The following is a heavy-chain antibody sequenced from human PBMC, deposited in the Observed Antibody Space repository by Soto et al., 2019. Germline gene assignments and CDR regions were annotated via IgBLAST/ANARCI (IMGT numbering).Heavy chain of an antibody. Sequence: PSETLSLTCTVSGGSVSSGSYYWSWIRQPPGKGLEWIGYIYYSGSTNYNPSLKSRVTISVDTSKNQFSLKLSSVTAADTAVYYCARAVGELGEGLFFDYWGQGTLVTVSS. CDR1: GGSVSSGSYY. CDR3: ARAVGELGEGLFFDY. CDR2: IYYSGST. J-gene: IGHJ4*02. D-gene: IGHD1-26*01. V-gene: IGHV4-61*01.